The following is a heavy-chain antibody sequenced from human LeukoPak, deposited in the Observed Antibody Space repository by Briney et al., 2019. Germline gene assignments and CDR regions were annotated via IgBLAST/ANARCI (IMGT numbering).Heavy chain of an antibody. CDR3: ARDLPHYD. Sequence: PGGSLRLSCAASGFTVSSTYMSWVRQAPGKGLEWVSVPYSGGGTFYADSVRARFTISRDNSKNTLYLQMNALRAEDTAVYYCARDLPHYDWGQGTLVTVSS. CDR1: GFTVSSTY. V-gene: IGHV3-66*01. D-gene: IGHD3-22*01. J-gene: IGHJ4*02. CDR2: PYSGGGT.